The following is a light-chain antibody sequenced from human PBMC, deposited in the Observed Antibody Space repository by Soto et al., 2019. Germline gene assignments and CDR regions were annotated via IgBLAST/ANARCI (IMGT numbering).Light chain of an antibody. J-gene: IGKJ4*01. Sequence: DIQMTQSPSSLSASVGDRVTITCRASQSISSYLNWYQQKPGKAPKLLIYAASSLQSGVPSRFSGSGSGTDFTLTISSLQPEDFATYYCQQSYSTLLCFGGGTKVEIK. CDR3: QQSYSTLLC. CDR1: QSISSY. CDR2: AAS. V-gene: IGKV1-39*01.